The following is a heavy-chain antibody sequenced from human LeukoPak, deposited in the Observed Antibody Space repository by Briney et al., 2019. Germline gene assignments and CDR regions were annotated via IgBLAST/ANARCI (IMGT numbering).Heavy chain of an antibody. Sequence: PGGSLRLSCAASGSTVTTNYMTWVRQTPGKGLEWVSVIYSDGSTYYADSVRGRFTISRDNSKNTLYLQMNSLRAEDTAVYYCVKRPRDSGWPEPYYFDYWGQGTLVTVSS. CDR3: VKRPRDSGWPEPYYFDY. D-gene: IGHD6-19*01. CDR2: IYSDGST. CDR1: GSTVTTNY. V-gene: IGHV3-66*01. J-gene: IGHJ4*02.